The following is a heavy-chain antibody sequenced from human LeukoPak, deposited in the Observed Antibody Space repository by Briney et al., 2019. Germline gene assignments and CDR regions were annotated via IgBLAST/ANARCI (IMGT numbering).Heavy chain of an antibody. CDR1: GFTFSSYW. V-gene: IGHV3-74*01. Sequence: GGSLRPSCAASGFTFSSYWMHWVRQAPGKGLVWVSRINSDGSSTSYADSVKGRFTISRDNAKNTLYLQMNSLRAEDTAVYYCARDIMYSGYDYVFDYWGQGTLVTVSS. D-gene: IGHD5-12*01. CDR2: INSDGSST. CDR3: ARDIMYSGYDYVFDY. J-gene: IGHJ4*02.